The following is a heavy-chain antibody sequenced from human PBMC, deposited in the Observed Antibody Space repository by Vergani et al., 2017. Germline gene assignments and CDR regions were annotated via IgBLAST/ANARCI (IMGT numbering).Heavy chain of an antibody. CDR2: MDYSGST. CDR1: CDSVISTDYH. Sequence: QVQLQESGPGLVKPSETLSLTCTVSCDSVISTDYHLGWIRQPPGKGLEWIGSMDYSGSTSYNPSLESRISISFETPKNQFSLRLTSVTAADTTVYYCASKRGACRAAYCHSYDFWGPGTLVGVSS. CDR3: ASKRGACRAAYCHSYDF. J-gene: IGHJ4*02. V-gene: IGHV4-39*01. D-gene: IGHD2-15*01.